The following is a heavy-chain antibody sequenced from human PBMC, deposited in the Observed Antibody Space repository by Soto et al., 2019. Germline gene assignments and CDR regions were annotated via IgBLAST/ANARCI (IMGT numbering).Heavy chain of an antibody. V-gene: IGHV1-2*02. CDR1: GYTFTGYY. Sequence: ASVKVSCKASGYTFTGYYMHWARQAPGQGLEWMGWINPNSGGTNYAQKFQGRVTMTRDTSTSTVYMELSSLRSEDTAVYYCARDSMIKFGSRYYYYGMDVWGQGTTVTVSS. J-gene: IGHJ6*02. D-gene: IGHD3-16*01. CDR3: ARDSMIKFGSRYYYYGMDV. CDR2: INPNSGGT.